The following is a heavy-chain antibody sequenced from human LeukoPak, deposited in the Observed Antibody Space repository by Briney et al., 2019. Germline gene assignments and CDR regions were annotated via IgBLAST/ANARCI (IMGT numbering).Heavy chain of an antibody. CDR2: INSDGSST. V-gene: IGHV3-74*01. CDR1: GFTFSSYW. D-gene: IGHD3-22*01. Sequence: GGSLRLSCAASGFTFSSYWMHWVCQAPGKGLVWVSRINSDGSSTSYADSVKGRFTISRDNAKNTLYLQMNSLRAEDTAVYYCARFNLAGSSGIDYWGQGTLVTVSS. J-gene: IGHJ4*02. CDR3: ARFNLAGSSGIDY.